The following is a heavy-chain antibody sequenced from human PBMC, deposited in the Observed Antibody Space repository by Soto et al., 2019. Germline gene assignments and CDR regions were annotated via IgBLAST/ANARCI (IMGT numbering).Heavy chain of an antibody. D-gene: IGHD2-2*02. CDR1: GYTFNHYE. Sequence: SGYTFNHYEIHWVRQAPGQRLEWMGWINAGNGKTKYSQKFQDRVTITRDTSATTAYMELSSLTSEDTAVYYCARAGDDCSTTSCYMIDYWGQGTLVTVSS. CDR2: INAGNGKT. V-gene: IGHV1-3*01. CDR3: ARAGDDCSTTSCYMIDY. J-gene: IGHJ4*02.